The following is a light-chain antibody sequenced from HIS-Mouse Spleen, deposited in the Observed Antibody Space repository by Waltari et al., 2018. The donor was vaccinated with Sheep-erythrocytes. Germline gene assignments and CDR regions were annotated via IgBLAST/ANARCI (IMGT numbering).Light chain of an antibody. CDR3: QKYYSTPPVT. Sequence: DIVMTQSPDSLAVSLGERATINCKSSQSVLYSSNNKNYLAWYQQKPGQPPKLLIYVASTREAGVPDRFSGSWSGRDFTLTISSLQAEDVAVYYCQKYYSTPPVTFGQGTKVEIK. J-gene: IGKJ1*01. V-gene: IGKV4-1*01. CDR1: QSVLYSSNNKNY. CDR2: VAS.